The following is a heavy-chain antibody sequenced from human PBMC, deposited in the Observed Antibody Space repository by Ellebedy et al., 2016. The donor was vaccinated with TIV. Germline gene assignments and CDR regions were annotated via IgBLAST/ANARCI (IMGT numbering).Heavy chain of an antibody. CDR2: INQDGSVD. J-gene: IGHJ3*02. V-gene: IGHV3-7*01. CDR3: GGDFDYVRGSDYYDAFDM. D-gene: IGHD3-16*01. Sequence: GESLKISCTGSGFTFSSYWMIWVRQAPGKGLEWVANINQDGSVDHYMDSVKGRFTISRDNAKNSLYLKMNSLRAEDTAVYYCGGDFDYVRGSDYYDAFDMWGPGTLVTVSS. CDR1: GFTFSSYW.